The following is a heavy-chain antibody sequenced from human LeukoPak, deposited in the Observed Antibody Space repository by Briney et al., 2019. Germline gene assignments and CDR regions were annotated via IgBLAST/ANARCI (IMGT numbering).Heavy chain of an antibody. J-gene: IGHJ4*02. D-gene: IGHD2-21*02. CDR1: GYSISSGYY. Sequence: SETLSLTCTVSGYSISSGYYWGWMRQPPGKGLEWIGSIYHSGSTYYNPSLKSRVTISVDTSKNQFSLKLSSVTAADTAVYYCVAYCGGDCWDYFDYWGQGTLVTVSS. V-gene: IGHV4-38-2*02. CDR3: VAYCGGDCWDYFDY. CDR2: IYHSGST.